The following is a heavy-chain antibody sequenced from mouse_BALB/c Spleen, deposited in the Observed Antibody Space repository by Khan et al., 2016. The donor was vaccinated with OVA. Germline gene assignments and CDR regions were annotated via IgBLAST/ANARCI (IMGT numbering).Heavy chain of an antibody. J-gene: IGHJ2*02. CDR2: TYPGGGYT. V-gene: IGHV1-63*02. CDR3: ARRGEDGGTWDYFDY. D-gene: IGHD2-3*01. CDR1: GYTFTHYW. Sequence: QVQLKQSGTEVVRPGTSVKMSCKAAGYTFTHYWIGWVKQRPGHGLEWIGDTYPGGGYTNYNEKFKGKATLTADTSSSTAYMQLSGLTSEDSDVYYCARRGEDGGTWDYFDYWGQGTSLIVSS.